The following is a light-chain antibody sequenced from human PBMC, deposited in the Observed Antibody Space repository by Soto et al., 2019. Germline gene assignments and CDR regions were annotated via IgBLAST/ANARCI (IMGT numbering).Light chain of an antibody. Sequence: SVLTQAASASGTPGQRVTISCSGSSSNIGSNTVNWYQQLPGTAPKLLIYSNNQRPSGVPDRFSGSKSGTSASLAISGLQSEDEADYYCAAWDDSLNGSYVFGTGTKVTVL. V-gene: IGLV1-44*01. J-gene: IGLJ1*01. CDR1: SSNIGSNT. CDR3: AAWDDSLNGSYV. CDR2: SNN.